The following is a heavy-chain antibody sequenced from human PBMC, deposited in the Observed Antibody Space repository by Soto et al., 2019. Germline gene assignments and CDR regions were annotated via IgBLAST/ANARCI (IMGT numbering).Heavy chain of an antibody. Sequence: SETLSLTCAVYGGSFSGYYWNWIRQPPGKGLEWIGEINHSGSTNYNPSLKSRVTVSVDTSKNQCSLKLTSMTAADTAVYYCDAYFYDTSTYGAGYWGQGTLVTVSS. CDR3: DAYFYDTSTYGAGY. CDR2: INHSGST. D-gene: IGHD3-22*01. CDR1: GGSFSGYY. J-gene: IGHJ4*02. V-gene: IGHV4-34*01.